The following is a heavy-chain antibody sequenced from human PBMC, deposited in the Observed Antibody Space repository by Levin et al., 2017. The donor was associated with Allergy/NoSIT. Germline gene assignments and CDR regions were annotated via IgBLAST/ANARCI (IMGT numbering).Heavy chain of an antibody. CDR3: AHRGGTQWLVSDNWFDP. J-gene: IGHJ5*02. Sequence: QTLSLTCTFSGFSLSTSGVGVGWIRQPPGKALEWLALIYWDDDKRYSPSLKSRLTITKDTSKNQVVLTMTNMDPVDTATYYCAHRGGTQWLVSDNWFDPWGQGTLVTVSS. D-gene: IGHD6-19*01. CDR2: IYWDDDK. CDR1: GFSLSTSGVG. V-gene: IGHV2-5*02.